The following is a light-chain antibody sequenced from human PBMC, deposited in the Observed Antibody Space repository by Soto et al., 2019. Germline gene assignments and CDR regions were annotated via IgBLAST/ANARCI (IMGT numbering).Light chain of an antibody. Sequence: AIQMTQSPSSLSTSGGDRVTITCRASQAIRNDLAWYQQKPGKAPKLLIYAASTLQSGVPSRFSGSGSGADFTLTISSLQPEDFATYYCLQDHKYPITFGQGTRLEIK. CDR2: AAS. CDR1: QAIRND. V-gene: IGKV1-6*01. J-gene: IGKJ5*01. CDR3: LQDHKYPIT.